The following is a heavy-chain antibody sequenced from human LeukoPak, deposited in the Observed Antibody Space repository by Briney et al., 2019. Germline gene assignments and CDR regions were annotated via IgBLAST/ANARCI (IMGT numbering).Heavy chain of an antibody. CDR1: GFTFDDYA. D-gene: IGHD6-6*01. CDR2: ISWNSGSI. Sequence: SLRLSCAASGFTFDDYAMHWVRQAPGKGLEWVSGISWNSGSIGYADSVKGRFTVSRDNAKNSLYLQMNSLRAEDTAVYYCASIKDMDVWGKGTTVTISS. V-gene: IGHV3-9*01. CDR3: ASIKDMDV. J-gene: IGHJ6*03.